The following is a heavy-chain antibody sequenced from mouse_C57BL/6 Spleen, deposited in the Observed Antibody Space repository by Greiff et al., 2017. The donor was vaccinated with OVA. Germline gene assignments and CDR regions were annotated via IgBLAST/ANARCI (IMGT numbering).Heavy chain of an antibody. CDR3: ARFLITTVVAPFDY. D-gene: IGHD1-1*01. J-gene: IGHJ2*01. CDR1: GYTFTSYW. CDR2: IYPGSGST. V-gene: IGHV1-55*01. Sequence: VQLQQPGAELVKPGASVKMSCKASGYTFTSYWITWVKQRPGQGLEWIGDIYPGSGSTNYNEKFKSQATLTVDTSSSTAYMQLSSLTSEDSAVYYCARFLITTVVAPFDYWGQGTTLTVSS.